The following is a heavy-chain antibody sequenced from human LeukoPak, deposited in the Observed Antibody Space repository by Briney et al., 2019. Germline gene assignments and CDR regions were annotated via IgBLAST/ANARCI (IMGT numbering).Heavy chain of an antibody. CDR3: ARLGGSGSYLGFDP. Sequence: SETLSLTCTVSGDSISSDTYYWGWIRQPPGKGLEWIANIYYSGSTYYNPSLKSRVTISVDTSKTQFSLKLSSMTAADTAVYYCARLGGSGSYLGFDPWGQGTLVTVSS. V-gene: IGHV4-39*01. D-gene: IGHD3-10*01. J-gene: IGHJ5*02. CDR1: GDSISSDTYY. CDR2: IYYSGST.